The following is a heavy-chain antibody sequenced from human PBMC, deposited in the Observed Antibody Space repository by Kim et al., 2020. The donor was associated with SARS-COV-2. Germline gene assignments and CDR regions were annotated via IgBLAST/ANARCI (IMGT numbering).Heavy chain of an antibody. Sequence: ASVKVSCKASGYTFTSYGISWVRQAPGQGLEWMGWISAYNGNTNYAQKLQGRVTMTTDTSTSTAYMELRSLRSDDTAVYYCARAVVVVPAAGSYYYYGMDVWGQGTTVTVSS. CDR1: GYTFTSYG. CDR3: ARAVVVVPAAGSYYYYGMDV. D-gene: IGHD2-2*01. V-gene: IGHV1-18*01. J-gene: IGHJ6*02. CDR2: ISAYNGNT.